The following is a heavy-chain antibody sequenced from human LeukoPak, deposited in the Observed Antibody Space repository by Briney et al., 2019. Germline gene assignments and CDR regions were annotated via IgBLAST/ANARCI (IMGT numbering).Heavy chain of an antibody. D-gene: IGHD3-10*01. V-gene: IGHV3-23*01. CDR3: AKPGGIGELLYYFDY. J-gene: IGHJ4*02. CDR1: GFTFSSYA. CDR2: ISGSGGGT. Sequence: PGGSLRLSCAASGFTFSSYAMSWVRQAPGKGLEWVSAISGSGGGTYYADSVKGRFTISRDNSKNTLYLLMNSLRAEDTAVYYCAKPGGIGELLYYFDYWGQGTLVTVSS.